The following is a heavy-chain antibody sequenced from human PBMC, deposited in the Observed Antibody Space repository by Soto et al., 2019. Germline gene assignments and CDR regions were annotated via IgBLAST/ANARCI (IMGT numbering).Heavy chain of an antibody. V-gene: IGHV4-30-4*01. J-gene: IGHJ3*02. D-gene: IGHD3-22*01. CDR1: CGSISSGDYY. CDR3: ARDRGNYYDSSGYYIDALDI. Sequence: SETLSLTCTVSCGSISSGDYYWSWIRQPPGKGLEWIGYIYYSGSTYYNPSLKSRVTISVDTSKNQFSLKLSSVTAADTAVYYCARDRGNYYDSSGYYIDALDIWGQGTMVTVSS. CDR2: IYYSGST.